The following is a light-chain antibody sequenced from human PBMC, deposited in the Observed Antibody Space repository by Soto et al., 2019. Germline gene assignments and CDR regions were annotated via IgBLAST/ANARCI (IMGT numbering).Light chain of an antibody. J-gene: IGLJ1*01. CDR3: GSYAGSYTDV. V-gene: IGLV2-11*01. CDR1: SSDVGGYNY. CDR2: DVS. Sequence: QSALTQPRSVSGSPGQSVTISCTGTSSDVGGYNYVSWYQQHPGKAPKLMIYDVSKRPSGVPDRFSGSKSGNTASLTISGLQAEDEAEYYGGSYAGSYTDVFGTGTKLTVL.